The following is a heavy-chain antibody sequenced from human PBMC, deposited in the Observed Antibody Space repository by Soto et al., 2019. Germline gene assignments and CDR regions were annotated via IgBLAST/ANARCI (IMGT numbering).Heavy chain of an antibody. V-gene: IGHV4-59*07. CDR1: GGSIKDNY. D-gene: IGHD4-17*01. CDR3: ARGGVYGDYDWYFDL. CDR2: IYHSGNT. J-gene: IGHJ2*01. Sequence: QVQLQEAGPGMVRPSDTLSLTCAVSGGSIKDNYWNWIRQSPGTGLEWIGYIYHSGNTNYNPSLKCRLTLXLDTSNSQVSLKLNSVAAADTAVYYCARGGVYGDYDWYFDLWGHGTLVTVSS.